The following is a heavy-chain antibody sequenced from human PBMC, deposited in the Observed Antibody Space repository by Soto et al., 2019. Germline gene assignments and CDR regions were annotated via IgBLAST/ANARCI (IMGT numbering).Heavy chain of an antibody. CDR2: INAGNGNT. Sequence: WASVKVSCKASGYTFTSYAMHWVRQAPGQRLEWMGWINAGNGNTKYSQKFQGRVTITRDTSASTAYMELSSLRSEDTAVYYCARDGGSMVRGGMDVWGQGTTVTVSS. D-gene: IGHD3-10*01. CDR1: GYTFTSYA. J-gene: IGHJ6*02. V-gene: IGHV1-3*01. CDR3: ARDGGSMVRGGMDV.